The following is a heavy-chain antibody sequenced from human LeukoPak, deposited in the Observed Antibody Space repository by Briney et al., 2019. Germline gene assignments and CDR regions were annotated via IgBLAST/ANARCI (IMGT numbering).Heavy chain of an antibody. V-gene: IGHV3-23*01. J-gene: IGHJ4*02. CDR1: GFTFSTFA. CDR2: ISDAAGTT. Sequence: PGAPLRLSCAASGFTFSTFAMNWVRQAPGKGLEWVSTISDAAGTTYYADSVRGRFTISRDNSKNTLYLQMNSLRAEDTAVYYCAKGEFWSAYYNWGQGTLVTVSS. D-gene: IGHD3-3*01. CDR3: AKGEFWSAYYN.